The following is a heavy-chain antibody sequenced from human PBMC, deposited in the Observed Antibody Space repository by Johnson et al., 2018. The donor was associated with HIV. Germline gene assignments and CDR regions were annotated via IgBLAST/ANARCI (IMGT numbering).Heavy chain of an antibody. Sequence: VQLVESGGGLVKPGGSLRLSCAVSGFTVSRNYMSWVRQAPGKGLEWVPVIYSGDSTYYADSVKGRFTISRDNSKNTLYLQMNRLRAEHTAVYYCARMTTTVSHHDGFDIWGQGTMVTVSS. J-gene: IGHJ3*02. CDR3: ARMTTTVSHHDGFDI. CDR1: GFTVSRNY. D-gene: IGHD4-17*01. V-gene: IGHV3-66*01. CDR2: IYSGDST.